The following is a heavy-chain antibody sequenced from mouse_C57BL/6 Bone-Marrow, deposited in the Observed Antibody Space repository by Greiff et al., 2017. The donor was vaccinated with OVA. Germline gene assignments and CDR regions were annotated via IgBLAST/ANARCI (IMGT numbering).Heavy chain of an antibody. Sequence: QVQLQQSGAELVKPGASVKLSCKASGYTFTEYTIHWVKQRSGQGLEWIGWFYPGSGSIKYNEKFKDKATLTAANSSSTAYMELSRMPTEEAAVYFCERNEEGYGNPHYAMDDWGQGTSVTVSS. CDR3: ERNEEGYGNPHYAMDD. CDR2: FYPGSGSI. CDR1: GYTFTEYT. J-gene: IGHJ4*01. D-gene: IGHD2-10*02. V-gene: IGHV1-62-2*01.